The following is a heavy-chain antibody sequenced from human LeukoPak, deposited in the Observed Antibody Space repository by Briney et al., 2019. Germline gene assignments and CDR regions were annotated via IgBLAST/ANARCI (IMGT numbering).Heavy chain of an antibody. Sequence: PSETLSLTCTVSGGSISSYYWSWIRQPPGKGLEWIGYIYYNGSTNYNPSLKSRVTISVDTSKNQFSLKLSSVTAADTAVYYCARVGTGNFDYWGQRTLVTVSS. CDR3: ARVGTGNFDY. CDR1: GGSISSYY. D-gene: IGHD3/OR15-3a*01. J-gene: IGHJ4*02. V-gene: IGHV4-59*01. CDR2: IYYNGST.